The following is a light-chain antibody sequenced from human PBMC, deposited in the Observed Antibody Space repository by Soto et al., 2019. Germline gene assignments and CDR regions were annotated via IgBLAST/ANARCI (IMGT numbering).Light chain of an antibody. Sequence: QSVLAQPPSASGSPGRSVTISCTGTSSDVGGYNYVSWYQHHPGKAPKLMIYEVSKRPSEVPDRFSGSKSGNTASLTVSGLQAEDEVDDYSSPHAGSSNLFRGGTAVTVL. V-gene: IGLV2-8*01. CDR3: SPHAGSSNL. CDR1: SSDVGGYNY. CDR2: EVS. J-gene: IGLJ3*02.